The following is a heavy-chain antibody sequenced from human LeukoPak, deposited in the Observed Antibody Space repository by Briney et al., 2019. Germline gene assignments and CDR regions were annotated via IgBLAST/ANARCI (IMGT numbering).Heavy chain of an antibody. D-gene: IGHD1-20*01. CDR3: ATDNWNDAFDAFDI. CDR1: GYTLTELS. J-gene: IGHJ3*02. Sequence: ASVKVSCKVSGYTLTELSMHWVRQAPGKGLEWMGGFDPEDGETIYAQKFQGRVTMTEDTSTDTAYMELSSLRSEDTAVCYCATDNWNDAFDAFDIWGQGTMVTVSS. CDR2: FDPEDGET. V-gene: IGHV1-24*01.